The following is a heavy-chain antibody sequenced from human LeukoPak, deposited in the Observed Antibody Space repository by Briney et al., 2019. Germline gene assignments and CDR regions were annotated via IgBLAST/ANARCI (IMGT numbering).Heavy chain of an antibody. CDR2: ISANGGGT. CDR1: GFTFRGYA. Sequence: GGSLRLSCEAPGFTFRGYAMSWVRQAPGEGLEYVSAISANGGGTYSADSVKGRFTISRDNSKNTLYLQRNSLRAEDAAVYYCAKRGGMTRELADYWGQGTLVTVSS. V-gene: IGHV3-23*01. J-gene: IGHJ4*02. D-gene: IGHD1-26*01. CDR3: AKRGGMTRELADY.